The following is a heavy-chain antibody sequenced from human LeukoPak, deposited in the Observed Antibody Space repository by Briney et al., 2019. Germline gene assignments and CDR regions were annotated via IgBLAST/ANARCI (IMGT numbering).Heavy chain of an antibody. CDR1: VRSFSGYY. D-gene: IGHD4-17*01. CDR2: NNHSGST. CDR3: ARATGLRPGYCDY. J-gene: IGHJ4*02. Sequence: PSDTLSLTCAVYVRSFSGYYWSWIRQPPGKGLEWIGENNHSGSTNYNPSLKSRVTISVDTSRNQFSLKLSSVTAADTAVYYCARATGLRPGYCDYWGQGTLVTVSS. V-gene: IGHV4-34*01.